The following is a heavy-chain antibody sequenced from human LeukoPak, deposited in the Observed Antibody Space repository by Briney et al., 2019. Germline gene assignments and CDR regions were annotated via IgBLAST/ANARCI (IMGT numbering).Heavy chain of an antibody. V-gene: IGHV1-46*01. D-gene: IGHD3-22*01. CDR2: INPSGGST. CDR1: GYTFTSHY. Sequence: ASVNVSCKASGYTFTSHYMHWVRQAPGQGLEWMGIINPSGGSTSYAQKFQGRVTMTRDTSTSTVYMELSSLRSEDTAVYYCARAYYYDSSGRGTPFDPWGQGTLVTVSS. CDR3: ARAYYYDSSGRGTPFDP. J-gene: IGHJ5*02.